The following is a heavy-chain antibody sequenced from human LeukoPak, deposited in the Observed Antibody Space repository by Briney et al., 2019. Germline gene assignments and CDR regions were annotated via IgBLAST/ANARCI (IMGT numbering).Heavy chain of an antibody. CDR1: RGSISTYY. Sequence: SETLSLTCTVSRGSISTYYWSWIRQPPGKGLEWIGYSFYSGSTYCNPSLKTRVTISVDTSKNQFSLKLSSVTAADTAVYYCARLGGATSVDYWGQGTLVTVSS. CDR3: ARLGGATSVDY. J-gene: IGHJ4*02. V-gene: IGHV4-59*08. CDR2: SFYSGST. D-gene: IGHD5-12*01.